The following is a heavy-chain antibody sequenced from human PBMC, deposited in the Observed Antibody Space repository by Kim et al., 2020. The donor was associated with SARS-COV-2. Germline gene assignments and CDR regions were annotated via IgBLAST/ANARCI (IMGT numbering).Heavy chain of an antibody. V-gene: IGHV3-74*01. Sequence: GGSLRLSCAASGFTFSSYWMHWVRQAPGKGLVWVSRINSDGSSTSYADSVKGRFTISRDNAKNTLYLQMNSLRAEDTAVYYCARAKGIVVVVPHYWGQGTLVTVSS. CDR2: INSDGSST. J-gene: IGHJ4*02. CDR1: GFTFSSYW. CDR3: ARAKGIVVVVPHY. D-gene: IGHD2-15*01.